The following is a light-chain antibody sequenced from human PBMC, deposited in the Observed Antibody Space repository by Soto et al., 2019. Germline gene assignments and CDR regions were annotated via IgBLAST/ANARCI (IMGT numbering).Light chain of an antibody. CDR3: QPSHITLT. CDR2: AAS. J-gene: IGKJ4*02. CDR1: QSISSY. V-gene: IGKV1-39*01. Sequence: DIQMTQSPSSLSASVGDRVTITCRASQSISSYLNWYQQKPGKAPKLLIYAASSLQSGVPSRFSGSGSGTDFTLTISSLQPEDFAPYYWQPSHITLTSGVGTKLDSK.